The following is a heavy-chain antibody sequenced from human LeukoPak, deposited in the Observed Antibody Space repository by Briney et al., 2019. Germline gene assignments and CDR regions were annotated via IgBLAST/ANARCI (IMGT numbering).Heavy chain of an antibody. Sequence: GVSLRLSCAASGFTFKNFAMSWVRQAPGKGLEWVSTISGSDGTTYSADSVKGRFTISRDNSKNTLSLQINSLRADDTAIYYCAKATQVSYPHFFDYWGQGTLVTVSS. V-gene: IGHV3-23*01. CDR3: AKATQVSYPHFFDY. CDR2: ISGSDGTT. J-gene: IGHJ4*02. CDR1: GFTFKNFA.